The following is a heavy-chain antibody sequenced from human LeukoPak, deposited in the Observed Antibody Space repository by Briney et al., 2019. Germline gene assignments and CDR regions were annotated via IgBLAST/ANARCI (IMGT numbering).Heavy chain of an antibody. CDR2: ISWNSGSI. Sequence: PGRSLRLSCAASGFTFDDYTMHWVRQAPGKGLEWVSGISWNSGSIGYADSVKGRFIISRDNAKNSLYLQMNSLRAEDTALYYCAKDGGTSYYYYYMDVWGKGTTVTVSS. V-gene: IGHV3-9*01. J-gene: IGHJ6*03. D-gene: IGHD3-16*01. CDR3: AKDGGTSYYYYYMDV. CDR1: GFTFDDYT.